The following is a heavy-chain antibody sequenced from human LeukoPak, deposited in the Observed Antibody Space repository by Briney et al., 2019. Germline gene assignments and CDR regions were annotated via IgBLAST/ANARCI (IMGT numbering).Heavy chain of an antibody. V-gene: IGHV3-23*01. CDR1: GFTLSSYA. CDR2: VDGGGGGT. D-gene: IGHD6-13*01. J-gene: IGHJ4*02. CDR3: AKQSAGSAAWYSLHYDF. Sequence: GGSLRLSCAASGFTLSSYAMTWVRQAPGRGLEWVSSVDGGGGGTYYADSVKGRFTISRDNSKDTLYLQMNGLRAEDTAVYFCAKQSAGSAAWYSLHYDFWGQGALVTVSS.